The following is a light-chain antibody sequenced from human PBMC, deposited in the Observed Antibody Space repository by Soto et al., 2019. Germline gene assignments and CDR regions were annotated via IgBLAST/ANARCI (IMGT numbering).Light chain of an antibody. CDR2: DVS. V-gene: IGLV2-14*01. CDR3: SSYTSSSTLSYV. Sequence: QSVLTQPASVSGSPGQSITISCTGTSSDVGGYNYVSRYQQHPGKATKLMIYDVSNRPSGVSNRFSGSKSGNTASLTISGLQAEDEADYYCSSYTSSSTLSYVFGTGTKVTVL. CDR1: SSDVGGYNY. J-gene: IGLJ1*01.